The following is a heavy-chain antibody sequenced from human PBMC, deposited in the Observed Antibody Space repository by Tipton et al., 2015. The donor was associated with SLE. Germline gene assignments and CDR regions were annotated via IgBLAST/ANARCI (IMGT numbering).Heavy chain of an antibody. J-gene: IGHJ4*02. CDR1: GGPFSGYY. CDR2: INHSGST. V-gene: IGHV4-34*01. CDR3: ARGWELRY. D-gene: IGHD1-26*01. Sequence: TLSLTCAVYGGPFSGYYWSWIRQPPGMGLEWIGEINHSGSTDYNPSLKSRVTISVDTSKNQFSLKLSSVTAADTAVYYCARGWELRYWGQGTLVTVSS.